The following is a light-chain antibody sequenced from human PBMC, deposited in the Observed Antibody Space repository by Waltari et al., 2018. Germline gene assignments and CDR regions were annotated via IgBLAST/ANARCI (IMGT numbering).Light chain of an antibody. CDR1: SGHSSNV. Sequence: QLVLTQSPSASASLGASVKLTFTLTSGHSSNVIAWLHQQPEKGPRYLMKVNSDGSHSKGDKIPDRFSGSSSGAEHFLTISSLQSEDEADYYCQTGGHGTWVFGGGTKLTVL. V-gene: IGLV4-69*01. J-gene: IGLJ3*02. CDR2: VNSDGSH. CDR3: QTGGHGTWV.